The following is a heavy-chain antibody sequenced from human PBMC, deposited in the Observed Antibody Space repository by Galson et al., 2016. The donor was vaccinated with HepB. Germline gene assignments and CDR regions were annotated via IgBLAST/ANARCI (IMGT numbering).Heavy chain of an antibody. D-gene: IGHD3-10*01. Sequence: SETLSLTCAVSGGSLSSSNWWSWVRQSPGKGLEWIGEISHSGRPTYNPSLKSRVTISIDTSKNQFSLNVTSVTAADSAIYYCARGALFGVWGRGTLVTVS. CDR1: GGSLSSSNW. CDR2: ISHSGRP. CDR3: ARGALFGV. J-gene: IGHJ3*01. V-gene: IGHV4/OR15-8*02.